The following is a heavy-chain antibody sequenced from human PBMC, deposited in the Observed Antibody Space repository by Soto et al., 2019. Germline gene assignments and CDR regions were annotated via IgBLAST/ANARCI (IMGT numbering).Heavy chain of an antibody. D-gene: IGHD5-18*01. CDR3: ARDWYSNALAPDAFDI. CDR1: GFTFSSYS. V-gene: IGHV3-48*02. CDR2: ISTSSSNI. J-gene: IGHJ3*02. Sequence: EVQLVESGGGLVQPGESLRLSCAASGFTFSSYSQNWVRQAPGKGLEWVSYISTSSSNIYYADSVQGRFTISRDNANNSLYLQMNSLRDGDMAVYYCARDWYSNALAPDAFDIWGQGTMVIVSS.